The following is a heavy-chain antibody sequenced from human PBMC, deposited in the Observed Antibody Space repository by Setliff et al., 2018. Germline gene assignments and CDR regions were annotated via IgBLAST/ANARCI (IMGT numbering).Heavy chain of an antibody. Sequence: PGGSLRLSCAGSGFTFNTYGMTWVRQAPGKGRGWVVSITHDGSKTYILDSEKGRFTISRDNTKNSLYLQMNSLRGEDTAVYHCTRDQDYYGMDVWGQGTTVTVSS. J-gene: IGHJ6*02. CDR3: TRDQDYYGMDV. V-gene: IGHV3-7*01. CDR2: ITHDGSKT. CDR1: GFTFNTYG.